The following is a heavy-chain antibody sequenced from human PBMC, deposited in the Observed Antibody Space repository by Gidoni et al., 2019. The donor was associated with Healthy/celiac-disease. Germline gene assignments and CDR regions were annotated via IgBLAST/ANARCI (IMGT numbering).Heavy chain of an antibody. CDR2: IWYDGITK. CDR1: GVTISSYG. CDR3: ARDRAGSGSYWASGMDV. J-gene: IGHJ6*02. V-gene: IGHV3-33*01. Sequence: QVQLVESGGGVVQPGRSLRLAWAASGVTISSYGMHWVRQAPGKGLGWVSFIWYDGITKYYADSVKGLFTISRDNSTNTLYLQLTSLRAEDTAVSYCARDRAGSGSYWASGMDVWGHGTTVTVSS. D-gene: IGHD3-10*01.